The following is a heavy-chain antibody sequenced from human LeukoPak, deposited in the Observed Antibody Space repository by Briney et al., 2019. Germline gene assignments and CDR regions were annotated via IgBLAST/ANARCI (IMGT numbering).Heavy chain of an antibody. CDR2: IYYSGST. D-gene: IGHD5-18*01. Sequence: SETLSLTYTVSGGSISSGGYYWSWIRQHPGKGLEWIGYIYYSGSTYYNPSLKSRVTISVDRSKNQFSLKLSSVTAADTAVYYCARDYNSYGFGYFDYWGQGTLVTVSS. J-gene: IGHJ4*02. V-gene: IGHV4-31*03. CDR1: GGSISSGGYY. CDR3: ARDYNSYGFGYFDY.